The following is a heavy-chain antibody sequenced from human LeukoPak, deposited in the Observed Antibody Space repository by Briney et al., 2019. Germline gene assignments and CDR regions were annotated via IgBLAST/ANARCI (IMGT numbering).Heavy chain of an antibody. CDR1: GFTFSGYW. V-gene: IGHV3-7*02. Sequence: PGGSLSLSCTASGFTFSGYWMSWVRQAPGKGLEWVANIKPDGSEKYYVDSVKGRFTISRDNAKNSLYLQMDSLRAEDTAVYYCARGRYCSSGSCYLDCWGQGTLVTVSS. J-gene: IGHJ4*02. CDR2: IKPDGSEK. CDR3: ARGRYCSSGSCYLDC. D-gene: IGHD2-15*01.